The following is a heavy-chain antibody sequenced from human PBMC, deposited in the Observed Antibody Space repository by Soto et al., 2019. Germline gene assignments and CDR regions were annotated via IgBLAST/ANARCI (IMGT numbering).Heavy chain of an antibody. J-gene: IGHJ4*02. V-gene: IGHV3-23*01. CDR1: GFTFSTYA. D-gene: IGHD6-19*01. CDR3: ATKGAVAGTPYYFDN. CDR2: VSGSGDTT. Sequence: EVPLLESGGGLVQPGGSLRLSCAASGFTFSTYAMSWVRQAPGKGLEWVSTVSGSGDTTSYADSVKGRFTISRDDSKSTLYLRMNSLRAEDTALYYCATKGAVAGTPYYFDNWGQGTLVTVSS.